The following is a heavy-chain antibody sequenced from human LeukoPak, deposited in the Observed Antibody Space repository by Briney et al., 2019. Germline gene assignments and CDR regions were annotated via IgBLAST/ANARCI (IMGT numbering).Heavy chain of an antibody. CDR2: IYYSGNT. CDR3: ARDGYLAVDY. CDR1: GGSISSSTYY. V-gene: IGHV4-39*07. D-gene: IGHD2-2*03. Sequence: SETLSLTCTVSGGSISSSTYYWGWIRQPPGKGLEWIGNIYYSGNTYYNPSLKSRVAIPVDTSKNQFSLKLSSVTAADTAVYYCARDGYLAVDYWGQGTLVTVSS. J-gene: IGHJ4*02.